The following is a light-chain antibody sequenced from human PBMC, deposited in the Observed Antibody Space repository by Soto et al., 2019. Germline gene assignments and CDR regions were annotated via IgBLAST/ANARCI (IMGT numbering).Light chain of an antibody. CDR2: KAS. Sequence: DIQMTQSPSTLSASVGDRVTITCRASQSISTWLAWYQQKPGKAPKLLIYKASSLECGVSSRFSGSGSGTEFTLTISSMQPDDFAAYYCQQYNTNPLTFGRGTTVEIK. CDR1: QSISTW. J-gene: IGKJ4*01. V-gene: IGKV1-5*03. CDR3: QQYNTNPLT.